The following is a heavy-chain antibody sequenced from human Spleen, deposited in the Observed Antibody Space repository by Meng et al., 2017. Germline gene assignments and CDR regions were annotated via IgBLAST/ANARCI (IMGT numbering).Heavy chain of an antibody. CDR1: GFTFSSSA. CDR3: ARGGSSSWYWGIDY. J-gene: IGHJ4*02. Sequence: GGSLRLSCAVSGFTFSSSAMSWVRQAPGKGLEWVSSISISGETTRYADSVKGRFTISRDNAKNSLYLQMNSLRAEDTAVYYCARGGSSSWYWGIDYWGQGTLVTVSS. CDR2: ISISGETT. V-gene: IGHV3-48*04. D-gene: IGHD6-13*01.